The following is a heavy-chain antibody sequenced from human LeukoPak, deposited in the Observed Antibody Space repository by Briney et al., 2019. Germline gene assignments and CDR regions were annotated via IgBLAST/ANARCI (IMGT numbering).Heavy chain of an antibody. Sequence: GGSLRLSCAASGLTFSSYTMNWVRQAPGKGLEWISSISSSSSYIFNADSVRGRFTISRDNAKNSLFLQMNTLRAEDTAVYYCARDVVGYYDSSGYYLSAFDIWGQGTMVTVSS. CDR2: ISSSSSYI. V-gene: IGHV3-21*01. CDR1: GLTFSSYT. D-gene: IGHD3-22*01. CDR3: ARDVVGYYDSSGYYLSAFDI. J-gene: IGHJ3*02.